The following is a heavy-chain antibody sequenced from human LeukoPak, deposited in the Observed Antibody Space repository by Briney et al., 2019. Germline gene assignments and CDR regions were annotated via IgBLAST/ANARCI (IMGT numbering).Heavy chain of an antibody. D-gene: IGHD1-26*01. Sequence: GASVTVSCTASGGTFSSYAISWVRQAPGQGLEWMGGIIPIFGTANYAQKFQGRVTITADESTSTAYMELSSLRSEDTAVYYCATGASASTGFYSGSYYTYGMDVWGQGTTVTVSS. J-gene: IGHJ6*02. CDR1: GGTFSSYA. V-gene: IGHV1-69*13. CDR2: IIPIFGTA. CDR3: ATGASASTGFYSGSYYTYGMDV.